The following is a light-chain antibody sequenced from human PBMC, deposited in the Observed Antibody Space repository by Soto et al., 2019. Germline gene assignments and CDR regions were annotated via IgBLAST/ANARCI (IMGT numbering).Light chain of an antibody. CDR2: AAS. CDR3: QQYGSSPIT. Sequence: EIVLTQSPGTLSLSPGERATLSCGASQSVISGYLAWYQQKPGQTPRLLIYAASSRATDIPDRFSGSGSGTDFTLTISRLEPEDFAVYYCQQYGSSPITVGQGTRLDIK. CDR1: QSVISGY. V-gene: IGKV3-20*01. J-gene: IGKJ5*01.